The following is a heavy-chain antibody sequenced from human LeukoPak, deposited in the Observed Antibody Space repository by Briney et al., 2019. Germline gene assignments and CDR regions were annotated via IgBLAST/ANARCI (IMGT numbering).Heavy chain of an antibody. D-gene: IGHD6-19*01. CDR3: ASSSYSSGWYDVTLFDY. V-gene: IGHV3-7*01. Sequence: PGGSLRLSCAASGFTFSSYWMSWVRQAPGKGLEWVANIKQDGSEKYYVDSVKGRFTISRDNAKNLLYLQMNSLRAEDTAVYYCASSSYSSGWYDVTLFDYWGQGTLVTVSS. CDR2: IKQDGSEK. CDR1: GFTFSSYW. J-gene: IGHJ4*02.